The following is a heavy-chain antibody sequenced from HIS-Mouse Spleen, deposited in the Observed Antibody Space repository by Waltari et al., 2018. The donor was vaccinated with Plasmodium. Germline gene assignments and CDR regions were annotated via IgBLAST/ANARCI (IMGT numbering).Heavy chain of an antibody. CDR1: GFTCSSYW. D-gene: IGHD6-13*01. Sequence: EVQLVESGGGLVQPGGALRLSCAASGFTCSSYWRSWVRQAPGKGLEWVANIKQDGSEKYYVDSVKGRFTISRDNAKNSLYLQMNSLRAEDTAVYYCASSWYWYFDLWGRGTLVTVSS. CDR2: IKQDGSEK. CDR3: ASSWYWYFDL. V-gene: IGHV3-7*01. J-gene: IGHJ2*01.